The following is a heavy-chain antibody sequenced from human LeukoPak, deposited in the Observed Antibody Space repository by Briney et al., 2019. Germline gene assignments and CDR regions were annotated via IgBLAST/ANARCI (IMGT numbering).Heavy chain of an antibody. CDR2: IYPGDSDT. Sequence: PGGSLRLSCAVSGFSFSIYSMNWVRQAPGKGLEWMGIIYPGDSDTRYSPSFQGQVTISADKSISTAYLQWSSLKASDTAMYYCARLSTDYGFDYWGQGTLVTVSS. D-gene: IGHD4-17*01. CDR3: ARLSTDYGFDY. CDR1: GFSFSIYS. V-gene: IGHV5-51*01. J-gene: IGHJ4*02.